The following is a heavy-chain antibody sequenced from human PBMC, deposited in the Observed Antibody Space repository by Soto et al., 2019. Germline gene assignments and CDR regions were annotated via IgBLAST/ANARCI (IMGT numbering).Heavy chain of an antibody. CDR2: IDHRAIT. D-gene: IGHD3-22*01. CDR3: ARGDNSGYYTWAE. V-gene: IGHV4-34*01. Sequence: QVQLQQWGAGLLKPSETLSLTCAVYGGAFSGHSSSWIRQPPGKGLEWIGEIDHRAITNYSPSLKSRVNISVATSKNQFSRKVSSVTAADTAVYYCARGDNSGYYTWAEWSQGTLVTVSS. J-gene: IGHJ4*02. CDR1: GGAFSGHS.